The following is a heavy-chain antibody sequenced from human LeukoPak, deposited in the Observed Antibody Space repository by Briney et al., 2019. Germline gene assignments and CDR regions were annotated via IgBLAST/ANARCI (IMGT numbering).Heavy chain of an antibody. J-gene: IGHJ6*03. CDR2: ISSSISYI. D-gene: IGHD6-13*01. CDR3: ARDGAWSSSSSGYYMDV. Sequence: PGGALRLSCAASGFTFSRYSMNWVRQAPGEGVGGGSSISSSISYIYYADSVKGRFTISRDNAKNSLYLQMNSLRAEDTAVYYCARDGAWSSSSSGYYMDVWGKGTTVTVSS. CDR1: GFTFSRYS. V-gene: IGHV3-21*01.